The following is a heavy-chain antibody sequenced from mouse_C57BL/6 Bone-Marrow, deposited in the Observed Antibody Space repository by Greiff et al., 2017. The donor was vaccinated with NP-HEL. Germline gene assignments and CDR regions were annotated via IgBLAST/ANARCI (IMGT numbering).Heavy chain of an antibody. J-gene: IGHJ1*03. CDR1: GYTFTSYG. Sequence: QVQLQQSGAELARPGASVKLSCKASGYTFTSYGISWVKQRTGQGLEWIGEIYPRSGNTYYNEKFKGKATLTADKSSNTAYLELRSLTSEDSAVYFGARAYYYGSSPGYFDVWGTGTTVTVSS. CDR2: IYPRSGNT. D-gene: IGHD1-1*01. V-gene: IGHV1-81*01. CDR3: ARAYYYGSSPGYFDV.